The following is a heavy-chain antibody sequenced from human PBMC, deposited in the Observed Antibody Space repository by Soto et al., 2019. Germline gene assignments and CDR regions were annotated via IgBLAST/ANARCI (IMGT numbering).Heavy chain of an antibody. CDR1: GGSISGSSNH. V-gene: IGHV4-39*01. D-gene: IGHD4-17*01. CDR2: IYCIENT. CDR3: ATHPPYGPLDH. J-gene: IGHJ4*02. Sequence: QLQLQESGPGLVKPSETLSLTCTVSGGSISGSSNHWGWIRQPPGKGLEWIGNIYCIENTYYNPSLKSRVTISVDTSKNQFSLRLTSVTAADTAVYYCATHPPYGPLDHWGQGTLVTVSS.